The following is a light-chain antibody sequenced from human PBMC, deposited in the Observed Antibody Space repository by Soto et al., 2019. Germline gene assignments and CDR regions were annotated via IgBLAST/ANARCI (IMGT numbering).Light chain of an antibody. V-gene: IGKV3-20*01. J-gene: IGKJ5*01. CDR1: QSVSSSY. CDR2: GAS. Sequence: ERVLTKSPGTLSLSPGERATLSCRASQSVSSSYLAWYQQKPGQAPRLLIYGASSRATGIPDRFSGSGSGTDFTLTISRLEPEDFAVYYCQQYGSSLIPFGQGTRLEIK. CDR3: QQYGSSLIP.